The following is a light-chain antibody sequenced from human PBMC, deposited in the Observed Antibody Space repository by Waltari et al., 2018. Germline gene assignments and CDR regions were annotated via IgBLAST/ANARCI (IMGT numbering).Light chain of an antibody. Sequence: DIQMTQSPSSLSASVGDRVTITFRASQSISSYLNWYQQKPGKAPKLLIYAASSLQSGVPSRFSGSGSGTDFTLTISSLQPEDFATYYCQQSYSTPRTFGQ. V-gene: IGKV1-39*01. CDR1: QSISSY. CDR2: AAS. CDR3: QQSYSTPRT. J-gene: IGKJ1*01.